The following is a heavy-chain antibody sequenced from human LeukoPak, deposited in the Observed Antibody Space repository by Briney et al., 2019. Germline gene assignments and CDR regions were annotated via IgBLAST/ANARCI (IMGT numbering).Heavy chain of an antibody. V-gene: IGHV3-15*01. D-gene: IGHD4-17*01. CDR2: XKSKSDGGTS. CDR3: VIPQFYGASRNDY. J-gene: IGHJ4*02. CDR1: GLTFSKGW. Sequence: GGSLRLSCEASGLTFSKGWMGWVRXXXXXXXXXXXXXKSKSDGGTSEYAPPVKGRFTISRDDSKNMLFLEMSSLKTDDTAVYYCVIPQFYGASRNDYWGQGILVTVSS.